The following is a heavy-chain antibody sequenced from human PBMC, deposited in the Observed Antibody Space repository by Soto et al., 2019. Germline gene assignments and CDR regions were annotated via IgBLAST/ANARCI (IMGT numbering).Heavy chain of an antibody. J-gene: IGHJ4*02. CDR1: GDSMSNSDYY. D-gene: IGHD6-19*01. V-gene: IGHV4-39*01. CDR3: ARRTVNIRTFYSGLKTHCFDY. CDR2: IYYSGST. Sequence: SETLSLTCAVSGDSMSNSDYYWGWIRQPPGKGLEWIGSIYYSGSTYYNPSLQSRVAISVDTSKNQFSLKLKSVTAADTAIYYCARRTVNIRTFYSGLKTHCFDYWGQGAPVTVSS.